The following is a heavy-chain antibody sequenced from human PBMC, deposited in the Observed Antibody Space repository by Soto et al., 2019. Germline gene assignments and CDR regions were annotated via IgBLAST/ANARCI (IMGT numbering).Heavy chain of an antibody. J-gene: IGHJ2*01. CDR1: GGSFSGYY. CDR3: ARGGALFRRYFDLLYWYFDL. V-gene: IGHV4-34*01. Sequence: QVQLQQWGAGLLKPSETLSLTCAVYGGSFSGYYWSWIRQPPGKGLEWIGEINHSGSTNYNPSLKSRVTISVDTSKNQFSLKLSSVTAADTAVYYCARGGALFRRYFDLLYWYFDLWGRGTLVTVSS. D-gene: IGHD3-9*01. CDR2: INHSGST.